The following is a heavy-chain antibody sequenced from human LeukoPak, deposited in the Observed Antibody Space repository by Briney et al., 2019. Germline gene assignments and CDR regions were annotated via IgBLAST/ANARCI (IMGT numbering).Heavy chain of an antibody. CDR1: GFIFSNLW. J-gene: IGHJ4*02. Sequence: PGGSLRLSCATSGFIFSNLWMSWVRQAPGKGLEWVANIKQDGSEKNYVDSVKGRFTISRDNAKNSLYLQMNSLRAGDTAVYYCARTIEMATISYFDYWGQGTLVTVSS. D-gene: IGHD5-24*01. CDR3: ARTIEMATISYFDY. CDR2: IKQDGSEK. V-gene: IGHV3-7*01.